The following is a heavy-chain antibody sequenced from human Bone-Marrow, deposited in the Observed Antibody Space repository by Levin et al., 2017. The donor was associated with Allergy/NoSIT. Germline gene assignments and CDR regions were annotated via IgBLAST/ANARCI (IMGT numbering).Heavy chain of an antibody. D-gene: IGHD2-15*01. Sequence: GESLKISCKASGYTFIRYGLSWVRQAPGQGLEWMGWISPYNDHTNYAQKFQGRVTMTTDTSTSTAYMDLRSLTSDDTAVYYCARGGYCSGDGCYGWGRTPKFYGMDVWGQGTPVIVSS. CDR3: ARGGYCSGDGCYGWGRTPKFYGMDV. CDR1: GYTFIRYG. V-gene: IGHV1-18*01. CDR2: ISPYNDHT. J-gene: IGHJ6*02.